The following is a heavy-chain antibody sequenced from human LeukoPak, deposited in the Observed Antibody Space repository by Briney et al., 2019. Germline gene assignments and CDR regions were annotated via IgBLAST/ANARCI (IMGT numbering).Heavy chain of an antibody. CDR2: INPNSGGT. D-gene: IGHD3-9*01. CDR3: ARADILTGEHDY. CDR1: GYTFTGYY. V-gene: IGHV1-2*02. Sequence: GASVKVSCKASGYTFTGYYMHWVRQAPGQGLEWMGWINPNSGGTNYAQKFQGRVTMTRDTSISTAYMELSRLRSDDTAVYCCARADILTGEHDYWGQGTLVTVSS. J-gene: IGHJ4*02.